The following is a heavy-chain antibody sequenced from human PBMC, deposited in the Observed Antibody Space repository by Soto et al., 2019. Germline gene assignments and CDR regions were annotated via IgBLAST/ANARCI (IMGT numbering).Heavy chain of an antibody. Sequence: PSETLSLTCAVSGGSISSGGYSWSWIRLPPGKGLEWIGNIYHGGSTYYNPSLKSRVTISIDKSKNQFSLRLSSVTAADTAVYYCARTQWDYDVLTGRLWGAFDIWGQGTMVT. CDR2: IYHGGST. D-gene: IGHD3-9*01. J-gene: IGHJ3*02. CDR3: ARTQWDYDVLTGRLWGAFDI. V-gene: IGHV4-30-2*01. CDR1: GGSISSGGYS.